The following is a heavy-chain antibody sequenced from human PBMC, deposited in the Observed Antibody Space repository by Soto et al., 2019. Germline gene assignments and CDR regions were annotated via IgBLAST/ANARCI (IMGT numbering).Heavy chain of an antibody. D-gene: IGHD1-1*01. Sequence: QVPPVQSGAEVKKSGSSVKVSCKASGGTFSNYAINWVRQAPGQGLQWLGGIIPVFGSRYAQKFQGRVTITADETMTTVYMELSILISEATAVYYCARGGTAYNYGMDRWGQWTTVTVS. CDR2: IIPVFGS. CDR1: GGTFSNYA. CDR3: ARGGTAYNYGMDR. J-gene: IGHJ6*02. V-gene: IGHV1-69*19.